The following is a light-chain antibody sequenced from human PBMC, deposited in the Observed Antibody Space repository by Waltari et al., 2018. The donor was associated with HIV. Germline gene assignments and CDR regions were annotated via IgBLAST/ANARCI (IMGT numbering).Light chain of an antibody. CDR2: EVS. V-gene: IGLV2-14*01. J-gene: IGLJ1*01. CDR1: SSDVGGYNY. Sequence: QSALTQPASVSGSPGQSITISCTGTSSDVGGYNYVSWYQQHPGKAPKLMIYEVSNLPAGGSHRFSGSKACTTASLTTSGLQAEDEADYYCSSYTSSSTLPSYVFGTGTKVTVL. CDR3: SSYTSSSTLPSYV.